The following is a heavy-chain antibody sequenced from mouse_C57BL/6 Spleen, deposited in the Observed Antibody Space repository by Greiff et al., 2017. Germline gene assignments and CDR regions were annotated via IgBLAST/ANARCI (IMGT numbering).Heavy chain of an antibody. Sequence: VMLVESGGGLVQPGGSLKLSCAASGIDFSRYWMSWVRRAPGKGLEWIGEINPDSSTINYAPSLKDKFIISRDNAKNTLYLQMSKVRSEDTALYYCARLDYYYGSSYGFAYWGQGTLVTVSA. CDR1: GIDFSRYW. J-gene: IGHJ3*01. CDR3: ARLDYYYGSSYGFAY. CDR2: INPDSSTI. D-gene: IGHD1-1*01. V-gene: IGHV4-1*01.